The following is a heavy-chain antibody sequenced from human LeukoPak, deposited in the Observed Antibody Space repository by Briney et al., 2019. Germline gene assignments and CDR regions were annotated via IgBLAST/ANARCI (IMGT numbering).Heavy chain of an antibody. CDR3: ARDDRPSGHDFDY. J-gene: IGHJ4*02. CDR1: GFTFRDYN. V-gene: IGHV3-49*03. Sequence: GGSLRLSCTASGFTFRDYNINWFRQAPGRGMEWVGFIRSKADGGTTEYAASVKGRFTISRDDSKNVAYLQINNLRAEDTALYYCARDDRPSGHDFDYWGQGTLVTVSS. CDR2: IRSKADGGTT. D-gene: IGHD6-6*01.